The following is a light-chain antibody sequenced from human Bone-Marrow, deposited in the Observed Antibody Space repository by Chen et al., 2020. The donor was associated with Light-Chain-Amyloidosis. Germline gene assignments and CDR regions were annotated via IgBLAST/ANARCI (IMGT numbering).Light chain of an antibody. Sequence: SYVLTHPSSLSAAPGQPATIACGGNNIGSTSVHWYQQTPGQAPLLVVYDDSDRPSGIPERLSGSNSGNTATLTISRVEAGDEADYYCQVWDRSSDRPVFGGGTKLTVL. CDR1: NIGSTS. CDR2: DDS. J-gene: IGLJ3*02. V-gene: IGLV3-21*02. CDR3: QVWDRSSDRPV.